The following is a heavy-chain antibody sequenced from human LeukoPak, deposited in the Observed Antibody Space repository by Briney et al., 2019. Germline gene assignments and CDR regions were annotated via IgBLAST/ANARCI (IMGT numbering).Heavy chain of an antibody. CDR1: GFTFSSYD. J-gene: IGHJ4*02. D-gene: IGHD3-10*01. CDR2: IGTAGDT. Sequence: GGSLRLSCAASGFTFSSYDMHWVRQATGKGLEWVSAIGTAGDTYYPGSVKGRFTISRENAKNSLYLQMNSLRAEDTAVYFCARDRGPRTGFMVREAYDYWGQGTLVTVSS. V-gene: IGHV3-13*01. CDR3: ARDRGPRTGFMVREAYDY.